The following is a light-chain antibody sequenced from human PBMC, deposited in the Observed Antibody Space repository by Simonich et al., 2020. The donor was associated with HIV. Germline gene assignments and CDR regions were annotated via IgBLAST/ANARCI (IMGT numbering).Light chain of an antibody. CDR3: QSYDSTNWV. V-gene: IGLV6-57*03. CDR2: EDN. Sequence: NFMLTQPHSVSESPGQTVTISCTRSSGTIANNYVQWYQQRPCSAPPTVIYEDNQRPSGVPDRFSGSIDMSSNSASLTISGLKTEDEGDYYCQSYDSTNWVFGGGTKLTVL. CDR1: SGTIANNY. J-gene: IGLJ3*02.